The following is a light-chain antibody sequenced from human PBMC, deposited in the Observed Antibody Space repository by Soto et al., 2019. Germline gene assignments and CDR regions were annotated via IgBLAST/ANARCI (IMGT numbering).Light chain of an antibody. V-gene: IGLV2-23*01. CDR2: EGS. CDR1: SSVVGSYNL. J-gene: IGLJ1*01. CDR3: CSYAGSSTYV. Sequence: QSVLTQPASVSGSPGQSITISCTGNSSVVGSYNLVSWYQQHPGKAPKLMIYEGSKRPSGDSNRFSGSKSGNTASLTISGLQADDVADSSCCSYAGSSTYVFGTGTKVTVL.